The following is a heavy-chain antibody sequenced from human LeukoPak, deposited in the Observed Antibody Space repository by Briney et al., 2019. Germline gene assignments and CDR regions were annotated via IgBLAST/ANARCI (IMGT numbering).Heavy chain of an antibody. CDR1: GFTFSSYE. J-gene: IGHJ6*03. CDR2: IKQDGSEK. D-gene: IGHD3-10*01. Sequence: SGGSLRLSCAASGFTFSSYEMNWVRQAPGKGLEWVANIKQDGSEKYYVDSVKGRFTISRDNAKNSLYLQMNSLRAEDTAVYYCARDSVLLWSYYMDVWGKGTTVTISS. CDR3: ARDSVLLWSYYMDV. V-gene: IGHV3-7*01.